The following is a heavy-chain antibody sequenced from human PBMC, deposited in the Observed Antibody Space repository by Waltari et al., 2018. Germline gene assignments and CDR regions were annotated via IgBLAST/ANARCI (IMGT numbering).Heavy chain of an antibody. J-gene: IGHJ3*02. CDR3: ARGPAAGGAFDI. D-gene: IGHD3-10*01. V-gene: IGHV4-39*07. Sequence: QLQLQESGPGLVKPSETLSLTCTVSGGSISSSSYYWGWLRQPPGKGLEWIGSIYYSGSTYYNPSLKSRVTISVDTSKNQFSLKLSSVTAADTAVYYCARGPAAGGAFDIWGQGTMVTVSS. CDR2: IYYSGST. CDR1: GGSISSSSYY.